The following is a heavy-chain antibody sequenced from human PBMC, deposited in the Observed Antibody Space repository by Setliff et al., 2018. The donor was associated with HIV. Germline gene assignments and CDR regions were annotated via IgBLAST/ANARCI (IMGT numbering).Heavy chain of an antibody. CDR1: GFTFSNYG. CDR2: IWYDGRNQ. V-gene: IGHV3-30*02. CDR3: AKDAFSGLQSLYGMDV. Sequence: AGGSLRLSCAASGFTFSNYGMHWVRQAPGKGLEWLAVIWYDGRNQNYADSVKGRFTISRDNSKNTLSLQMNSLRAEDTAVYYCAKDAFSGLQSLYGMDVWGRGTTVTVSS. D-gene: IGHD3-10*01. J-gene: IGHJ6*02.